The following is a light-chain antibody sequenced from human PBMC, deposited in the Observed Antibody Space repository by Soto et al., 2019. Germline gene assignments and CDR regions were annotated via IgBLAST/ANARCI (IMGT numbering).Light chain of an antibody. CDR2: AAS. CDR1: QGVRSE. CDR3: QQYKNGTRT. V-gene: IGKV3-15*01. J-gene: IGKJ1*01. Sequence: PGEWTTVGGMASQGVRSEVGWYKQRPGQAPRVLIYAASTRANGSPARLSGSGSGTEFTLIIDSLHSEDFEAYYSQQYKNGTRTFGQGTKVDIK.